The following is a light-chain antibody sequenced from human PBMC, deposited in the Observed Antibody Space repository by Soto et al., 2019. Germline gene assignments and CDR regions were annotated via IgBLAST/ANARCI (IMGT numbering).Light chain of an antibody. V-gene: IGLV1-40*01. CDR1: SSNIGAGYD. CDR2: GNN. CDR3: QSYDTSLRGSEV. Sequence: QSVLTQPPSVSGAPGQRVTISCTGGSSNIGAGYDVHWYQQLPGTAPKLLIYGNNNRPSGVPDRFSVSKSGTSASLAITGLRPEDEADYYCQSYDTSLRGSEVFGGGTKLTVL. J-gene: IGLJ2*01.